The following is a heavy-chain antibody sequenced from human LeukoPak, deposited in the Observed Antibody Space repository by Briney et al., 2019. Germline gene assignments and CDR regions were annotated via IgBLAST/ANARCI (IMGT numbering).Heavy chain of an antibody. J-gene: IGHJ6*03. CDR2: ISGSGGST. CDR1: GFTFSSYA. V-gene: IGHV3-23*01. CDR3: AKDYTEPPYYYYYYYMDV. D-gene: IGHD1-14*01. Sequence: GGSLRLSCAASGFTFSSYAMSWVRQVPGKGLEWVTAISGSGGSTYYADSVKGRFTISRDNSKNTLYLQMNSLRAEDTAVYYCAKDYTEPPYYYYYYYMDVWGKGTTVTVSS.